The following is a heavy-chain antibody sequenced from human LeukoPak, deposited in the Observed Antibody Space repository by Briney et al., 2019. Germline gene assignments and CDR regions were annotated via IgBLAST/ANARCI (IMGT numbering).Heavy chain of an antibody. J-gene: IGHJ4*02. CDR3: ARKSSDCSGGSCYDHFDY. CDR1: GFTFSRYA. D-gene: IGHD2-15*01. Sequence: GGSLRLSCAASGFTFSRYAMHWVRQAPDKGLEWVAFISYDGDIQFYPDSVEGRFTISRDNSKSTLYLQVNSLRADDTAVYYCARKSSDCSGGSCYDHFDYWGQGTLVAVSS. V-gene: IGHV3-30*04. CDR2: ISYDGDIQ.